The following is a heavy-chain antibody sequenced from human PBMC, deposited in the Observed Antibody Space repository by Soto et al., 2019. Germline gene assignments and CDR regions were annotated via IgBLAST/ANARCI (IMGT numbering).Heavy chain of an antibody. J-gene: IGHJ5*02. Sequence: PGESLKISCKGSGYSFTSYWIGWVRQMPGKGLEWMGIIYPADSDTRYSPSFEGHVTISADKSISTAYLQWSSLKASDTAMYYCARHVQQLGRDPWGQGTLVTVSS. D-gene: IGHD6-13*01. CDR2: IYPADSDT. CDR1: GYSFTSYW. V-gene: IGHV5-51*01. CDR3: ARHVQQLGRDP.